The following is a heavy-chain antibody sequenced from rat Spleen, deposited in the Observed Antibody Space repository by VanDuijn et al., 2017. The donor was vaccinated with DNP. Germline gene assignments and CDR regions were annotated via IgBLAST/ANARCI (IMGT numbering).Heavy chain of an antibody. V-gene: IGHV2-32*01. D-gene: IGHD4-3*01. J-gene: IGHJ2*01. CDR2: IWSDGNT. Sequence: QVQLKESGPGLVQPSQTLSLTCTVSGFSLTSYHVHWVRQPPGKGLEWMGVIWSDGNTSYNSALKSRLRISRDTSKSQVFLKMNSLQTEDTATYYCARHNSGHAGIFDYGGQGVMVTVSS. CDR1: GFSLTSYH. CDR3: ARHNSGHAGIFDY.